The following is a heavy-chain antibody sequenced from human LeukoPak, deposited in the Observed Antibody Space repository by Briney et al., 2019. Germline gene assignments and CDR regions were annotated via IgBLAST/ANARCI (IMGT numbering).Heavy chain of an antibody. Sequence: GESLKISCKGSGYSFTSYWIGWVRQMPGKGLEWMGIIYPGDSDTRYSPSFQGQVTISADKSISTAYLQWSSLKASDTAMYYCARHQEEAYYYDSSGYPDYWGQGTLVTVSS. V-gene: IGHV5-51*01. J-gene: IGHJ4*02. D-gene: IGHD3-22*01. CDR2: IYPGDSDT. CDR1: GYSFTSYW. CDR3: ARHQEEAYYYDSSGYPDY.